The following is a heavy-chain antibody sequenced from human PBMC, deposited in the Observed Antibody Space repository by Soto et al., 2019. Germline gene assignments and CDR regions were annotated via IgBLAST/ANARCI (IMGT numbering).Heavy chain of an antibody. J-gene: IGHJ4*02. CDR3: ARAHISEWLFFFDY. Sequence: GGSLRLSCAASGFTFSSYGMHWVRQAPGKGLEWVAVIWYDGSNKYYADSVKGRFTISRDNSKNTLYLQMNSLRAEDTAVYYCARAHISEWLFFFDYWGQGTLVTVSS. V-gene: IGHV3-33*01. CDR1: GFTFSSYG. CDR2: IWYDGSNK. D-gene: IGHD3-3*01.